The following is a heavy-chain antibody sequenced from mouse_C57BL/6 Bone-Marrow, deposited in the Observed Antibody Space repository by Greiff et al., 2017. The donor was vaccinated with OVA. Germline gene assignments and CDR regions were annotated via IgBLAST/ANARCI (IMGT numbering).Heavy chain of an antibody. CDR2: IYPRSGHT. CDR1: GYTFTSYG. CDR3: ARCYYGSSVYAMDY. J-gene: IGHJ4*01. D-gene: IGHD1-1*01. Sequence: QVQLQQSGAELARPGASVKLSCKASGYTFTSYGISWVKQRTGQGLEWIGEIYPRSGHTYYNEKFKGKATLTADKSSSTAYMELRSLTSEDSAVYFCARCYYGSSVYAMDYWGQGTSVTVSS. V-gene: IGHV1-81*01.